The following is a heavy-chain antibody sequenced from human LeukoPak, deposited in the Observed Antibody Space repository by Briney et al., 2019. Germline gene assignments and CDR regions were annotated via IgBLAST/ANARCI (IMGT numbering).Heavy chain of an antibody. CDR1: GFTFSSYA. CDR3: ATDNDVAFNI. V-gene: IGHV3-23*01. J-gene: IGHJ3*02. D-gene: IGHD2-15*01. Sequence: GGSLRLSCEVSGFTFSSYAMSWVRQAPGKGLEWVSTISGSGGSTYYADSVKGRFTISRDNSKNTLYLQMNSLRAEDTAVYYCATDNDVAFNIWGQGTMVTVPS. CDR2: ISGSGGST.